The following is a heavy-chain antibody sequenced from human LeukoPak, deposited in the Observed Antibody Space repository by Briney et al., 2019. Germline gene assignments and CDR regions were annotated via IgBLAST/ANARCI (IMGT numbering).Heavy chain of an antibody. CDR3: ARSFGLGYCSSTSCYPFDY. Sequence: SVRVSCKASGGTFSSYAISWVRQAPGQGLEWMGGIIPIFGTANYAQKFQGRVTITEDESTSTAYMELSSLRSEDTAVYYCARSFGLGYCSSTSCYPFDYWGQGTLVTVSS. D-gene: IGHD2-2*01. V-gene: IGHV1-69*13. J-gene: IGHJ4*02. CDR2: IIPIFGTA. CDR1: GGTFSSYA.